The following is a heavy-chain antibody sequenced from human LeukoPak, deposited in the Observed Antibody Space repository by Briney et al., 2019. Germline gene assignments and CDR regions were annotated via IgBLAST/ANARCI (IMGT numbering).Heavy chain of an antibody. D-gene: IGHD6-13*01. Sequence: PSETLSLTCTVSGGSISSYYWSWIRQPPGKGLEWIGYIYYSGSTNYNPSLKSRVTISVDTSKNQFSLKLSSVTAADTAVYYCARHRYSNHNWFDPWGQGTLVTVSS. CDR1: GGSISSYY. CDR2: IYYSGST. J-gene: IGHJ5*02. V-gene: IGHV4-59*08. CDR3: ARHRYSNHNWFDP.